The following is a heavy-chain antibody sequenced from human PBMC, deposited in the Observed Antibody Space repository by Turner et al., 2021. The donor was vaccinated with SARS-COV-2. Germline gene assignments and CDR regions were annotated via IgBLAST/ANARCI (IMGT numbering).Heavy chain of an antibody. CDR1: GFTFSNFA. V-gene: IGHV3-23*01. J-gene: IGHJ4*02. Sequence: VQLLESGGGLLQHGGYLRLSCAASGFTFSNFAMTWVRQAPGRGLEWVSAISASGGDTHYADSVKGRFTISRDNSKSTLYLQVNSLRAEDTAMYYCAADCTSASCYSRNADYWGQGTLVTVSS. CDR3: AADCTSASCYSRNADY. CDR2: ISASGGDT. D-gene: IGHD2-2*01.